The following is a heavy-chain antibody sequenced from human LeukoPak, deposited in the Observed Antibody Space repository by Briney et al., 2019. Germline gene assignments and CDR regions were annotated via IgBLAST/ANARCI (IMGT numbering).Heavy chain of an antibody. J-gene: IGHJ6*03. CDR3: ARDVGYYDSSGYSYYYYYMDV. D-gene: IGHD3-22*01. CDR1: GGSISSSSYY. V-gene: IGHV4-39*07. CDR2: IYYSGST. Sequence: SETLSLTCTVSGGSISSSSYYWGWIRQPPGKGLEWIGSIYYSGSTYYNPSLKSRVTISVDTSKNQFSLKLSSVTAVDTAVYYCARDVGYYDSSGYSYYYYYMDVWGKGTTVTVSS.